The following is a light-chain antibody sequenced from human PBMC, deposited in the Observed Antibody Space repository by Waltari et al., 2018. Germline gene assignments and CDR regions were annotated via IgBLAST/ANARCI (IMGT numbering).Light chain of an antibody. V-gene: IGKV1-39*01. Sequence: DIQMTQSPSSLSASVGDRVTITCRASQSISSYLNWYQQKPGKAPKLLIYAASSLQSGVPSRFSGSGSGTDFTLTISSLQPEDFATYYCQQSYSTPDFGRGTKVEIK. CDR1: QSISSY. CDR3: QQSYSTPD. CDR2: AAS. J-gene: IGKJ4*01.